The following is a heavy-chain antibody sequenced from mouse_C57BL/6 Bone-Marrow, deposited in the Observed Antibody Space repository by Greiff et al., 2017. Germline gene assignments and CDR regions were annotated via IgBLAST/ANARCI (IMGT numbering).Heavy chain of an antibody. CDR3: SIPYPNRAYFAY. CDR1: GYTFTSYG. V-gene: IGHV1-81*01. J-gene: IGHJ3*01. Sequence: QVQLQQSGAELARPGASVKLSCKASGYTFTSYGISWVKQRTGQGLEWIGEIYPRSGNTYYNEKFKGKATLTADKSSSTAYMELLSLTSDDSAVYFCSIPYPNRAYFAYWGQGTLLTVSA. CDR2: IYPRSGNT. D-gene: IGHD4-1*01.